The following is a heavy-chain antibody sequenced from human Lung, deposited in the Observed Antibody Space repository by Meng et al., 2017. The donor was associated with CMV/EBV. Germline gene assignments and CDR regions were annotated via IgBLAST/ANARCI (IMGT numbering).Heavy chain of an antibody. V-gene: IGHV1-46*01. J-gene: IGHJ6*02. CDR3: ARDPYYDFWDGYYAAYYYFGLDD. Sequence: ASVXVSCKASGYTFTNNYIHWVRQAPGQGLEWMGTINPSGGTTRYTQKFQGRVTMTGDTSTATVYMEVSSLRSEDTAVYYCARDPYYDFWDGYYAAYYYFGLDDWGQGTRVTVSS. CDR2: INPSGGTT. CDR1: GYTFTNNY. D-gene: IGHD3-3*01.